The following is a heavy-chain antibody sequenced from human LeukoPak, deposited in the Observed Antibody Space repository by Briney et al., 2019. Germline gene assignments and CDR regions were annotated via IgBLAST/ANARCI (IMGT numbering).Heavy chain of an antibody. V-gene: IGHV1-2*02. CDR1: GYTFTGYY. Sequence: ASVKVSCKASGYTFTGYYMHWVRQAPGQGLEWMGWINPNSGGTNYAQKFQGRVTMTRDTSISTAYMELSRLRSDDTAVYYCARVAYSGYDLLIYYYYYYMDVWGKGTTVTVSS. CDR3: ARVAYSGYDLLIYYYYYYMDV. J-gene: IGHJ6*03. D-gene: IGHD5-12*01. CDR2: INPNSGGT.